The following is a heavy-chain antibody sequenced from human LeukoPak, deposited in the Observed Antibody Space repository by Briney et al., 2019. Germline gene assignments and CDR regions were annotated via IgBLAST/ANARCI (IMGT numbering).Heavy chain of an antibody. CDR3: AKGDIVVVPAAIVY. CDR2: IRYDGSNK. J-gene: IGHJ4*02. V-gene: IGHV3-30*02. Sequence: GGSLRLSCAGSGFTFSRYTFNWVRQAPGKGLEWVAFIRYDGSNKYYADSVKGRFTISRDNSKNTLYLQMNSLRAEDTAVYYCAKGDIVVVPAAIVYWGQGTLVTVSS. CDR1: GFTFSRYT. D-gene: IGHD2-2*02.